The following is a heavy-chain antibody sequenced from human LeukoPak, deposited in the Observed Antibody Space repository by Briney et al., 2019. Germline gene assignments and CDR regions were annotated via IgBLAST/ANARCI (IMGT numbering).Heavy chain of an antibody. Sequence: GGSLRLSCAVSGFTFSNSGVHWVRQAPGKGLEWVALIWSDGSKKYYADSVEGRFSISRDNSKNTLYLQMNSLRAEDTAVYYCGRGVYSPRDYWGQGTLVTVSS. CDR2: IWSDGSKK. J-gene: IGHJ4*02. CDR1: GFTFSNSG. CDR3: GRGVYSPRDY. D-gene: IGHD5-18*01. V-gene: IGHV3-33*01.